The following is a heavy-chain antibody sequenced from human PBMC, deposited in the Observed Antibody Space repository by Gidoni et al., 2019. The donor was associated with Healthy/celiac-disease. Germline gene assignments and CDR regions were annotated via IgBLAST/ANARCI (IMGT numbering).Heavy chain of an antibody. Sequence: QVQLVESGGGLVKPGGSLRPSCAASGFTFSYYYMSWIRQAPGKGLEWVSYISSSSTYTSYADSVKGRFTISRDNAKNSLYLQMNSLRAEDTAVYYCARVTVAGDHYGMDVWGQGTTVTVSS. CDR3: ARVTVAGDHYGMDV. J-gene: IGHJ6*02. CDR2: ISSSSTYT. V-gene: IGHV3-11*05. D-gene: IGHD6-19*01. CDR1: GFTFSYYY.